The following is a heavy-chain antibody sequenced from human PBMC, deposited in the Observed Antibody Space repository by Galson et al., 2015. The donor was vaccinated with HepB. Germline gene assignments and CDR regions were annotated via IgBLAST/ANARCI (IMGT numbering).Heavy chain of an antibody. V-gene: IGHV4-39*01. J-gene: IGHJ3*01. CDR1: GASVSSSNYY. Sequence: SETLSLTCTVSGASVSSSNYYWGWVRQPPGKGLEWIGAMYSTGTTYFNPSLRSRVTISADTSKNQFSVSLSSVTAADTGVYYCATTPRGTDDVFDGWGQGTLVTVSS. CDR3: ATTPRGTDDVFDG. D-gene: IGHD3-16*01. CDR2: MYSTGTT.